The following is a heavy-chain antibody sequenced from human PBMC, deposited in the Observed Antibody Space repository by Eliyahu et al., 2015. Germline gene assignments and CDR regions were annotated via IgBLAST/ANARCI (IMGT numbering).Heavy chain of an antibody. D-gene: IGHD3-10*01. J-gene: IGHJ3*02. V-gene: IGHV5-51*01. CDR1: GYSFTSYG. Sequence: EVQLVQSGAEVKKPGESLKISCKGSGYSFTSYGIGGGPRMPGKGLEWMGIIYPGDSDTRYSPSFQGQVTISADKSISTAYLQWSSLKASDTAMYYCARPKLLWFGGVGDAFDIWGQGTMVTVSS. CDR2: IYPGDSDT. CDR3: ARPKLLWFGGVGDAFDI.